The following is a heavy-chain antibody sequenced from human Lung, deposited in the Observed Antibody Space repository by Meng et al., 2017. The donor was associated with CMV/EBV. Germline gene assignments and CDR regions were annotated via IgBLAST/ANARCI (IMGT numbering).Heavy chain of an antibody. CDR2: IYHSGST. V-gene: IGHV4-4*02. CDR1: GGSISSSNW. J-gene: IGHJ4*02. CDR3: ASFPPPGKQWLVTDY. Sequence: GQLQEAGPGLVKPSGSRSLTCAVSGGSISSSNWWSWVRQPPGKGLEWIGEIYHSGSTNYNPSLKSRVTISVDKSKNQFSLKLSSVTAADTAVYYCASFPPPGKQWLVTDYWGQGTLVTVSS. D-gene: IGHD6-19*01.